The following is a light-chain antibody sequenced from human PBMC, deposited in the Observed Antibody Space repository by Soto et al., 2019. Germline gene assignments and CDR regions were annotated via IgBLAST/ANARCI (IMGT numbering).Light chain of an antibody. CDR1: QSVSSRY. CDR3: QQYGSSPGYT. J-gene: IGKJ2*01. CDR2: GAS. Sequence: EIVLTQSPGTLSLSPGERATLSCRASQSVSSRYLAWYQQKPGQAPRLLIYGASSRATGIPDRFRGSGSGTAFTLPISRLEPEDFAVYYCQQYGSSPGYTFGQGTKLEIK. V-gene: IGKV3-20*01.